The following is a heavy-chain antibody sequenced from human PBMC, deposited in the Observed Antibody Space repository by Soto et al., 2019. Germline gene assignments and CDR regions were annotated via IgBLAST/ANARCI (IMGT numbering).Heavy chain of an antibody. V-gene: IGHV4-4*02. CDR2: VYHTGDT. D-gene: IGHD2-21*02. Sequence: SETLSLTCGVSGGTVAGSHWWSWVRQSPGRGLEWIGNVYHTGDTNFNPSLQSRVTFSVDKSNNQFSLRLTSVTAADTAVYFCAREIVTAGGNNYFDPWGPGXLVTVSS. CDR1: GGTVAGSHW. CDR3: AREIVTAGGNNYFDP. J-gene: IGHJ5*02.